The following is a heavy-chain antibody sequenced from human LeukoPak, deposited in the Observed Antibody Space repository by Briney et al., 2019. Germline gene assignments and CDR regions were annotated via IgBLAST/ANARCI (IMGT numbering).Heavy chain of an antibody. D-gene: IGHD3-22*01. Sequence: GGSLRLSCAASGFTFSSYWMHWVRQAPGKGLVWVSRINSDGSSTSYADSVKGRFTISRDNAKNTLYLQMNSLRAEDTAVYYCAAYYYDSSGYYEPNLFDYWGQGTLVTVSS. J-gene: IGHJ4*02. V-gene: IGHV3-74*01. CDR1: GFTFSSYW. CDR3: AAYYYDSSGYYEPNLFDY. CDR2: INSDGSST.